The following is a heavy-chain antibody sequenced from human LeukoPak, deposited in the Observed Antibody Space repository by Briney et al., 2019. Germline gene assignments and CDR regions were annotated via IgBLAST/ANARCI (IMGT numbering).Heavy chain of an antibody. CDR3: ARDRRWEQLHAFDV. Sequence: PSDTLSLTCIVSGGPMSNYYWSWIRQPPGKGLEWIAYVHYSDKTNYTPSLKSRVTISLGTSKNQFSLMLSSVTAADTAVYYCARDRRWEQLHAFDVWGQGTMVTVSS. V-gene: IGHV4-59*01. CDR2: VHYSDKT. CDR1: GGPMSNYY. D-gene: IGHD1-26*01. J-gene: IGHJ3*01.